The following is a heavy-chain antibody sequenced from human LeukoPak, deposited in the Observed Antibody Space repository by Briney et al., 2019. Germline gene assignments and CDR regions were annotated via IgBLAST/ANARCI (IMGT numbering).Heavy chain of an antibody. CDR2: MNPHSGKT. Sequence: ASVKVSCKTSGSTFTGYYMHWVRRAPGQGLEWMGWMNPHSGKTGYAQNFQGRVTMTRDTSISTAYMELSSLRSEDTAVYYCARLSSHYGDYKVDPWGQGTLVTVSS. J-gene: IGHJ5*02. V-gene: IGHV1-8*02. CDR3: ARLSSHYGDYKVDP. CDR1: GSTFTGYY. D-gene: IGHD4-17*01.